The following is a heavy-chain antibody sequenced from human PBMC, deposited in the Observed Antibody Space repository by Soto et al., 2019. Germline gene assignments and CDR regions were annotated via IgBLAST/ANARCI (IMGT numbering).Heavy chain of an antibody. CDR1: GFTFSSYG. CDR2: SSATGAGT. Sequence: EVQLLESGGGLVQPGGSLRLSCAATGFTFSSYGMTWVRQAPGKGLEWVSFSSATGAGTYYADSVKGRFTISRDNSKNTLYLQMSSLRADDTAVYYCAKDRRAGGNYGLYSDCWGQGDLVIVSS. CDR3: AKDRRAGGNYGLYSDC. J-gene: IGHJ4*02. V-gene: IGHV3-23*01. D-gene: IGHD1-7*01.